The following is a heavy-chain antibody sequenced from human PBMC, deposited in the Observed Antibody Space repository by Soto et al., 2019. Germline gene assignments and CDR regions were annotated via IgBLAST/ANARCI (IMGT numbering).Heavy chain of an antibody. CDR3: ARGGYSSTWSNLLDRSGLDV. Sequence: ASVKVSCKASGYTFSGFYMHWVRQAPGQGLEWMGWINPNTDTPNYAQKFQGRVTMTIDTSTYTVYMELSGLRSGDTAVYYCARGGYSSTWSNLLDRSGLDVWGQGTTVTVSS. CDR1: GYTFSGFY. V-gene: IGHV1-2*02. CDR2: INPNTDTP. D-gene: IGHD6-13*01. J-gene: IGHJ6*02.